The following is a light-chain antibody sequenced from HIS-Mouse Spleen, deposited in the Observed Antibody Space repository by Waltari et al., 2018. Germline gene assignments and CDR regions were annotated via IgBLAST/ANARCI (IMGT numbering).Light chain of an antibody. J-gene: IGLJ1*01. CDR1: NIGSKS. CDR3: QVWDSSSDHPYV. Sequence: SYVLTQPPSVSVAPGKTARITCGGNNIGSKSVHWYQQKPGQAAVLVVYDDSDRPSGIAERFSGSNSGTTATLTISRVEAGDEADYYCQVWDSSSDHPYVFGTGTKVTVL. CDR2: DDS. V-gene: IGLV3-21*03.